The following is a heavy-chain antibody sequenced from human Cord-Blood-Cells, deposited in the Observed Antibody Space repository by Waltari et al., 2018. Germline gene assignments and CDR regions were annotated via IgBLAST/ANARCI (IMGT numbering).Heavy chain of an antibody. V-gene: IGHV4-34*01. CDR2: INHSGST. J-gene: IGHJ5*02. Sequence: QVQLQQWGAGLLKPSETLSLTCAVYGGSFSGYYWSWIRQPPGKGLGWIGEINHSGSTNYNPALKSRVTISVDTSKNQFSLKLSSVTAADTAVYYCARGQRGKNWFDPWGQGTLVTVSS. D-gene: IGHD3-16*01. CDR3: ARGQRGKNWFDP. CDR1: GGSFSGYY.